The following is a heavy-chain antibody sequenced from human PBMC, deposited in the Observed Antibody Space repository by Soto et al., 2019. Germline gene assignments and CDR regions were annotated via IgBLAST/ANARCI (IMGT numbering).Heavy chain of an antibody. CDR1: GGTFSSYT. CDR3: ATDIVVVPAAMQRPYYYYGMDV. Sequence: QVQLVQSGAEVKKPGSSVKVSCKASGGTFSSYTISWVRQAPGQGLEWMGRIIPILGIANYAQKFQGRVTITADKSTSTAYMQLSSLPAEDTAVYYCATDIVVVPAAMQRPYYYYGMDVWGQGTTVTVSS. D-gene: IGHD2-2*01. J-gene: IGHJ6*02. CDR2: IIPILGIA. V-gene: IGHV1-69*02.